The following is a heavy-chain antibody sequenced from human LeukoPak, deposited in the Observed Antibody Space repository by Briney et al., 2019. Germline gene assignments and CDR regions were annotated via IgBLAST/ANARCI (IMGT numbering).Heavy chain of an antibody. Sequence: EASVKVSCKASGYTFTSYDINWVRQATGQGLEWMGWMNPNNGNTNYAQKLQGRVTMTTDTSTSTAYMELRSLRSDDTAVYYCAVQLERRTWFDPWGQGTLVAVSS. J-gene: IGHJ5*02. V-gene: IGHV1-18*01. CDR1: GYTFTSYD. D-gene: IGHD1-1*01. CDR2: MNPNNGNT. CDR3: AVQLERRTWFDP.